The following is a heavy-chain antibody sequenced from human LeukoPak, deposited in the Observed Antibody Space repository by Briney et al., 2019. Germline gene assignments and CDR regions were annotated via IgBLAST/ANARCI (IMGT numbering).Heavy chain of an antibody. Sequence: PGGSLRLSCAASGFTFDDYAMHWVRQAPGKGLEWVSGISWNSGSIGYADSVKGRFTISRDNAKNSLYLQMNSLRAEDTALYYCAKGDTAMVPLAYYYGMDVWGQGTTVTVSS. V-gene: IGHV3-9*01. CDR2: ISWNSGSI. J-gene: IGHJ6*02. CDR1: GFTFDDYA. D-gene: IGHD5-18*01. CDR3: AKGDTAMVPLAYYYGMDV.